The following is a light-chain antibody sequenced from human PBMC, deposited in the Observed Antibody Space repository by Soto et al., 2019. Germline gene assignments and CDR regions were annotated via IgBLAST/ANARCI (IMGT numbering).Light chain of an antibody. CDR1: EVISSA. J-gene: IGKJ3*01. CDR2: DAS. Sequence: AIQLTQSPSSLSASVGDRVTITCRASEVISSALAWYQQKPGRSPNLLISDASYWEGGVPSRFSGSGSGTDFTLTISSLQPEDFATYYCQHFSSYPFTFGPGTTVDVK. CDR3: QHFSSYPFT. V-gene: IGKV1-13*02.